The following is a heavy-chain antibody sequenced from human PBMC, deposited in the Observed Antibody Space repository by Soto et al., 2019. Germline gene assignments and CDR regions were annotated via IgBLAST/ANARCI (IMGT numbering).Heavy chain of an antibody. CDR1: GVTFNNYV. J-gene: IGHJ6*02. V-gene: IGHV1-69*01. D-gene: IGHD3-22*01. CDR2: FIPIFGSA. CDR3: ASNKGDSSFTFSYSHYSMDV. Sequence: QVQLVQSGAEVKKPVSSVKVACKASGVTFNNYVISWVRQAPGQGLEWMGGFIPIFGSANYAQKFQGRVTITADESTSTAYMEVSSLRSEDTAVYFCASNKGDSSFTFSYSHYSMDVWGPGTPVTVSS.